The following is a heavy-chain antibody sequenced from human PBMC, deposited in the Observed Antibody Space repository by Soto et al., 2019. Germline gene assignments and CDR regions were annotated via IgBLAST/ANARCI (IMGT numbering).Heavy chain of an antibody. J-gene: IGHJ4*02. V-gene: IGHV3-11*01. CDR3: ARGRGYYYDSSGYSDY. Sequence: GGSLRLSCAASGFTFSDYSMSWVRQAPGKGLEWVSYISSSGSTIYYADSVKGRFTISRDNSKNSLYLQMNSLRAEDTAVYYCARGRGYYYDSSGYSDYWGQGTLVTVSS. CDR2: ISSSGSTI. D-gene: IGHD3-22*01. CDR1: GFTFSDYS.